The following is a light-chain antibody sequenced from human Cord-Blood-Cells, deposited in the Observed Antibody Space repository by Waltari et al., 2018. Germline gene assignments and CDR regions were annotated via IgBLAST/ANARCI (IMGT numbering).Light chain of an antibody. J-gene: IGLJ1*01. CDR2: EGS. Sequence: QSALTQPASVSGSPGQSITISCTGTSRDVGSYNLVSWYQQHPGKAPKLMIYEGSKRPSGVSNRFSGYKSGNTASLTSSGLQAEDEADYSCCSYAGSSTYVFGTGTKVTVL. CDR3: CSYAGSSTYV. CDR1: SRDVGSYNL. V-gene: IGLV2-23*01.